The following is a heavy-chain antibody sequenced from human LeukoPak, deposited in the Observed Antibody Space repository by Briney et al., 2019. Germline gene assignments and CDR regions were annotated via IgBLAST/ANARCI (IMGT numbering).Heavy chain of an antibody. V-gene: IGHV4-38-2*02. Sequence: TSETLSLTCTVSGYSISSGYYWGWIRQPPGKGLEWIGSIYHSGSTYYNPSLKSRVTISVDTSKNQFSLKLSSVTAADTAVYYCARDLATWELLEYWGQGTLVTVSS. D-gene: IGHD1-26*01. CDR3: ARDLATWELLEY. CDR1: GYSISSGYY. CDR2: IYHSGST. J-gene: IGHJ4*02.